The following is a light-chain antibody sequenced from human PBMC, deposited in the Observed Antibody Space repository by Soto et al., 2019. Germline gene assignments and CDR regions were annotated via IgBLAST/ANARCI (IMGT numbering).Light chain of an antibody. V-gene: IGKV3-20*01. CDR1: QSVSSSS. CDR2: GAS. CDR3: QQYGSSPPWT. J-gene: IGKJ1*01. Sequence: EIVLTQSPGTLSLSPGERATLSCRASQSVSSSSLAWYQQKPGQAPRLLFYGASSRATGIPDRFSGSGSGTDFTLTISKLEPEDFAVYYCQQYGSSPPWTFGQGTKV.